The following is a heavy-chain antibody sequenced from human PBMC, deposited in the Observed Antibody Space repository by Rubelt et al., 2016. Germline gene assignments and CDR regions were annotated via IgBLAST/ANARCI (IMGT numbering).Heavy chain of an antibody. CDR1: GGSISSYY. CDR2: INHSGST. Sequence: QVQLQESGPGLVKPSETLSLTCTVSGGSISSYYWSWIRQPPGKGLEWIGEINHSGSTNYNPPRKNRVTISVDTAKNKVARKLSSVTAADTAVYYCARVYGDSPTYFDYWGQGTLVTVSS. V-gene: IGHV4-34*01. D-gene: IGHD4-17*01. J-gene: IGHJ4*02. CDR3: ARVYGDSPTYFDY.